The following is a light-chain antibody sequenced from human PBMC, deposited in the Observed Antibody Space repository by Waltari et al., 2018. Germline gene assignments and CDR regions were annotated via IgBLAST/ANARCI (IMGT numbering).Light chain of an antibody. V-gene: IGLV2-14*03. CDR2: DVS. CDR1: SRALGLYNY. Sequence: QSALTQPPPVSGSPGQSITISCTGTSRALGLYNYVPWNQQRPGKAPNLMIYDVSERPSGVSNRFSGSKSGNTASLTISGLQAEDEADYYCNSYAGSSSWVFGGGTKLTVL. CDR3: NSYAGSSSWV. J-gene: IGLJ3*02.